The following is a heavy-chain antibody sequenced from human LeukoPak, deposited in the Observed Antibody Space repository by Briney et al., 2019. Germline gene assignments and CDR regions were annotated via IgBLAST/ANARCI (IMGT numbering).Heavy chain of an antibody. J-gene: IGHJ4*02. Sequence: PSETLSLTCTVPGGSVSSGSYYWSWIRQPPGKGLEWIGYIYYSGSTNYNPSLKSRVTISVDTSKNQFSLKLSSVTAADTAVYYCARGGYCSGGSCYGYFDYWGQGTLVTVSS. CDR3: ARGGYCSGGSCYGYFDY. CDR1: GGSVSSGSYY. D-gene: IGHD2-15*01. CDR2: IYYSGST. V-gene: IGHV4-61*01.